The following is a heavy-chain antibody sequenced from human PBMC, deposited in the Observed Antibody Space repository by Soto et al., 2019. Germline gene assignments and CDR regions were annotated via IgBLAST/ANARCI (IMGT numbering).Heavy chain of an antibody. D-gene: IGHD3-22*01. J-gene: IGHJ4*02. CDR1: GFTFSGYY. CDR2: ISSSSSYT. CDR3: ARDSGAYDSSGS. Sequence: PGGSLRLSCAASGFTFSGYYMSWIRQAPGKGLEWVSYISSSSSYTNYADSVKGRFTISRDNAKNSLYLQMNSLRAEDTAVYYCARDSGAYDSSGSWGQGTLVTVSS. V-gene: IGHV3-11*05.